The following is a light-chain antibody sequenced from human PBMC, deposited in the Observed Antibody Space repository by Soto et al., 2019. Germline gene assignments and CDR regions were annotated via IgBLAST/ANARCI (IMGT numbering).Light chain of an antibody. V-gene: IGLV2-14*01. CDR3: SSYTSGTTFV. Sequence: QSALTQPASVSGSPGQSITSSCTGTSSDVGGYNYVSWYQQEPGKAPNLMICDVSNRPSGVSNRFSGSKSGNTASLTISGLQAEDEADYYCSSYTSGTTFVFGTGTKVTVL. CDR2: DVS. J-gene: IGLJ1*01. CDR1: SSDVGGYNY.